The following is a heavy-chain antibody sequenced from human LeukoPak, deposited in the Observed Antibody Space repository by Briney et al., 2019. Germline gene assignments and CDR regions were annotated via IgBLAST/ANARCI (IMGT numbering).Heavy chain of an antibody. D-gene: IGHD2-15*01. CDR2: IKQDGSEK. Sequence: PGGSLRLSCAASGFTFSSYWMSWVRQAPGKGLEWVANIKQDGSEKYYVDSVKGRFTISRDNAENSLYLQVNSLRAEDTAVYYCARLYCSGGSCFSTYDYWGQGTLVTVSS. J-gene: IGHJ4*02. V-gene: IGHV3-7*05. CDR1: GFTFSSYW. CDR3: ARLYCSGGSCFSTYDY.